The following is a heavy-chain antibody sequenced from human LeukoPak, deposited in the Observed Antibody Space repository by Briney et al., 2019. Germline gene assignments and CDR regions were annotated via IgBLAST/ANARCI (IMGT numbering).Heavy chain of an antibody. CDR1: GFTFSSYG. Sequence: GGSLRLSCAASGFTFSSYGMHWVRQAPGKGLEWVAVIWYGGSNKYYTDSVKGRFTISRDNSKNTPYLQMNSLRAEDTAVYYTLAAAVGGQGTLVTVSS. V-gene: IGHV3-33*08. CDR3: LAAAV. CDR2: IWYGGSNK. J-gene: IGHJ4*02. D-gene: IGHD6-13*01.